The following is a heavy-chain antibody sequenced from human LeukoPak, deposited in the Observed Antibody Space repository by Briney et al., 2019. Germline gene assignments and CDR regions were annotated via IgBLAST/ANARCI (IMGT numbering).Heavy chain of an antibody. J-gene: IGHJ4*02. D-gene: IGHD1-26*01. CDR3: ARIVGASDY. V-gene: IGHV4-39*01. CDR2: IYYSGST. Sequence: PAETLSLTCTVSGGSISSSSYYWGWIRQPPGKGLEWIGSIYYSGSTYYNPSLKSRVTISVDTSKNQFSLKLSSVTAADTAVYYCARIVGASDYWGQGTLVTVSS. CDR1: GGSISSSSYY.